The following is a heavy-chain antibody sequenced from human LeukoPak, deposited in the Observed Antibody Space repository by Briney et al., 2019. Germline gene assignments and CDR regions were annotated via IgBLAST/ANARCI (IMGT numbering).Heavy chain of an antibody. CDR2: VNPSGDST. D-gene: IGHD1-26*01. Sequence: GASVKVSCKASGYTFIRYYIHWVRQAPGQGLEWMGIVNPSGDSTNYAQKLQGRVTITADESTSTAYMELSSLRSEDTAVYYCARVGGSYMVDAFDIWGQGTMVTVSS. V-gene: IGHV1-46*01. CDR3: ARVGGSYMVDAFDI. CDR1: GYTFIRYY. J-gene: IGHJ3*02.